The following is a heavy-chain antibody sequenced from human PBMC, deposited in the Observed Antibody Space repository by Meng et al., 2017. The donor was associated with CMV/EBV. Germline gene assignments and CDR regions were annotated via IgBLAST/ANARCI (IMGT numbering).Heavy chain of an antibody. V-gene: IGHV3-20*01. CDR1: GFTFGDYG. CDR2: INWNGGST. CDR3: ARGSSGSYVRGWFDP. Sequence: SGFTFGDYGMSWVRQAPGKGLEWVSGINWNGGSTGHADSVKGRFTISRDNAKNSLYLQMNSLRAEDTALYHCARGSSGSYVRGWFDPWGQGTLVTVSS. D-gene: IGHD1-26*01. J-gene: IGHJ5*02.